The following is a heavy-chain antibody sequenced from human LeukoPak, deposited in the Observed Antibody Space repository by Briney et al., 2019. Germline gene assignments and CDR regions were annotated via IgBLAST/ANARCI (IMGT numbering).Heavy chain of an antibody. V-gene: IGHV1-69*06. CDR1: GGTFSSYA. Sequence: GASVKVSCKASGGTFSSYAISWVRQAPGQGLEWMGGIIPIFGTANYAQKFQGRVTITADKSTSTAYMELSSLRSEDTAVYYCARGGRTYYYDSSGYYFDWFDPWGQGTLVTVSS. J-gene: IGHJ5*02. CDR2: IIPIFGTA. D-gene: IGHD3-22*01. CDR3: ARGGRTYYYDSSGYYFDWFDP.